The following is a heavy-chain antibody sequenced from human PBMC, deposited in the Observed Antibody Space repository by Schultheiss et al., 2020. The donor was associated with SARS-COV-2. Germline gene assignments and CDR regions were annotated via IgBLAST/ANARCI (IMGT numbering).Heavy chain of an antibody. CDR1: GFTFSNAW. D-gene: IGHD6-13*01. CDR2: IKSKTDGGTT. CDR3: ARCTPGYSSSWYLDY. V-gene: IGHV3-15*07. Sequence: GESLKISCAASGFTFSNAWMNWVRQAPGKGLEWVGRIKSKTDGGTTDYAAPVKGRFTISRDNSKNTLYLQMNSLRAEDTAVYYCARCTPGYSSSWYLDYWGQGTLVTVSS. J-gene: IGHJ4*02.